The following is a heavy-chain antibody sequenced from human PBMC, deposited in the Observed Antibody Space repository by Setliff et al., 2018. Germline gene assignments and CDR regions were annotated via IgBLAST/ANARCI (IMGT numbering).Heavy chain of an antibody. Sequence: GGSLRLSCVASGFTFKNYGMNWVRQAPGKGLEWVAVIWYDGNNKDHADSVKGRFTISRDNSKNTLYLQMDSLRVEDTAVYYCVRGEMFCTSPRADWGQGTQVTVSS. V-gene: IGHV3-33*01. CDR2: IWYDGNNK. CDR3: VRGEMFCTSPRAD. J-gene: IGHJ4*02. CDR1: GFTFKNYG. D-gene: IGHD2-2*01.